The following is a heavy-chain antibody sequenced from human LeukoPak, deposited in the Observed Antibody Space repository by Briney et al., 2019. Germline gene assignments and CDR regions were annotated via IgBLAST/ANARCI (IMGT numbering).Heavy chain of an antibody. CDR2: ISSSSYI. Sequence: GGSLRLSCAASGFTFSSYSMNWVRQAPGKGLEWVSSISSSSYIYYADSVKGRFTISRDNAKNSLYLQMNSLGAEATAVYYCARVGGQRYYDFWSGSYYFDYWGQGTRVSVSS. V-gene: IGHV3-21*01. CDR3: ARVGGQRYYDFWSGSYYFDY. D-gene: IGHD3-3*01. CDR1: GFTFSSYS. J-gene: IGHJ4*02.